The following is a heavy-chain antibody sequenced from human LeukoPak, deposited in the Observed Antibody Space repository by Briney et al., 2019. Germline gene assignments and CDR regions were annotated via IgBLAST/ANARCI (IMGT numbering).Heavy chain of an antibody. V-gene: IGHV4-39*07. CDR3: AREGTAGTNLNWFDP. J-gene: IGHJ5*02. CDR1: GGSISRSSFY. Sequence: SETLSLTCTVSGGSISRSSFYWGWIRQPPGKGLEWIGSIYYSGNTYYNPSLKSRVTISVDTSKNQFSLKLSSVTAADTAVYYCAREGTAGTNLNWFDPWGQGTLVTVSS. CDR2: IYYSGNT. D-gene: IGHD1-1*01.